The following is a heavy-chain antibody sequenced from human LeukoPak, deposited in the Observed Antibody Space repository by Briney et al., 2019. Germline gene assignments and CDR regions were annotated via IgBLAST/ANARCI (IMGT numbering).Heavy chain of an antibody. D-gene: IGHD3-22*01. CDR1: GFTFSSYA. CDR2: ISGSGGST. Sequence: GGSLRLSCAASGFTFSSYAMSWVRQAPGKGLEWVSAISGSGGSTYYADSVKGRFTISRDNSKNTLYLQMNSLRAEDTAVYYCATPLDYFDTSDSHQGGDWGQGTLVTVSS. CDR3: ATPLDYFDTSDSHQGGD. J-gene: IGHJ4*02. V-gene: IGHV3-23*01.